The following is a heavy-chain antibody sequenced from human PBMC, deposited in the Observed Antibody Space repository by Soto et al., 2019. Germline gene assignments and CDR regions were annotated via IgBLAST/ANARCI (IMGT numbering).Heavy chain of an antibody. D-gene: IGHD3-3*01. V-gene: IGHV1-2*02. CDR3: ARLITIFGPNWFDP. J-gene: IGHJ5*02. CDR2: INPNSGGT. CDR1: GYTFTGYY. Sequence: GASVKVSCKASGYTFTGYYMHWVRQAPGQGLEWMGWINPNSGGTNYAQKFQGRVTMTRDTSISTAYMELSRLRSDDTAVYYCARLITIFGPNWFDPWGQGTLVTVSS.